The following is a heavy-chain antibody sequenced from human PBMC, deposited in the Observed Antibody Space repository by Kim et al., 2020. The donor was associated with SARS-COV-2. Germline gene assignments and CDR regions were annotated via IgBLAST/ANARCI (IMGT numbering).Heavy chain of an antibody. V-gene: IGHV3-13*01. CDR2: IGTAGDT. J-gene: IGHJ3*02. D-gene: IGHD2-21*02. CDR3: ARRVPDCGRDCYSSEAFDI. CDR1: GFTFSSYD. Sequence: GGSLRLSCAASGFTFSSYDMHWVRQATGKGLEWVSAIGTAGDTYYPGSVKGRFTISRENAKNYLYLQMNSLRAGDTAVYYCARRVPDCGRDCYSSEAFDIWGQRTMVTVSS.